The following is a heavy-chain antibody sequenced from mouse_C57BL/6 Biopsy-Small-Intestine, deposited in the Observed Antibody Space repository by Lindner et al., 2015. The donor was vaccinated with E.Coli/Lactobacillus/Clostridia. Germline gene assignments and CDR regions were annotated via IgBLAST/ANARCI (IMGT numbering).Heavy chain of an antibody. V-gene: IGHV1-54*02. CDR2: INPGSGGT. D-gene: IGHD1-1*01. CDR3: ARPYYYGSSYFDY. J-gene: IGHJ2*01. CDR1: GYAFTNYL. Sequence: VQLQESGAELVRPGTSVKVSCKASGYAFTNYLIEWIKQRPGQGLEWIGVINPGSGGTNYNEKFKGKATFTADTSSNTAYKQLSSLTTEDSAIYYCARPYYYGSSYFDYWGQGTTLTVSS.